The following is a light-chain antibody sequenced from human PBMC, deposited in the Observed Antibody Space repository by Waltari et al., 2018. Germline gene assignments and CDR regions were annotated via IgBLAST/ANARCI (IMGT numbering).Light chain of an antibody. CDR3: QHYVRLPVS. CDR2: DAS. CDR1: QSVGKF. Sequence: EIVLTQSPGTLSLSPGERATLSCRASQSVGKFLAWYQKKPGQAPRLLIYDASSRATGIPDRFSGSGFVTDFSLTISRLEPEDFAVYYCQHYVRLPVSFGQGTKVGIK. J-gene: IGKJ1*01. V-gene: IGKV3-20*01.